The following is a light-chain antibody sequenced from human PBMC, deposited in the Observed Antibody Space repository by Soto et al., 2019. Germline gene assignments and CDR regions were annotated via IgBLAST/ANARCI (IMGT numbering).Light chain of an antibody. CDR2: VAS. CDR3: QQLNNYPFP. Sequence: DIQLTQSPSFLSASVRDRVTITCRASQGISSYLAWYQQKPGQAPKLLIYVASTLQSGVPSRFSGSGSGTEFTLTISSLQPEDFATYYCQQLNNYPFPVGPGTKVDIK. J-gene: IGKJ3*01. CDR1: QGISSY. V-gene: IGKV1-9*01.